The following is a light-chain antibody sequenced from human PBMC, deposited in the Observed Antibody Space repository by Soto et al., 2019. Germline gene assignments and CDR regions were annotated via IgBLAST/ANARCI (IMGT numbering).Light chain of an antibody. CDR1: QSILNY. CDR3: QQIYSAPLT. V-gene: IGKV1-39*01. Sequence: DIQMTQSPSSLSAYVGDRVTITCRAGQSILNYLSWYQLKPGKAPRLLMYGAASLQSGVPSRFSGSGSGTDFTLTISGLLPEDFATYFCQQIYSAPLTFGGGTKVDIK. J-gene: IGKJ4*01. CDR2: GAA.